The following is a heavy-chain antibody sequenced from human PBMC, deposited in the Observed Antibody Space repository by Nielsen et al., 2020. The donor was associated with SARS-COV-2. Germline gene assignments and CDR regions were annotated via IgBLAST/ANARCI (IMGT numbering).Heavy chain of an antibody. V-gene: IGHV1-3*01. J-gene: IGHJ1*01. CDR2: INAGNGNT. Sequence: ASVKVSCKASGYTFTSYAMHWVRQAPGQRLEWMGWINAGNGNTKYSQKFQGRVTITRDTSASTAYMELSSLRSEGTAVYYCAEVRRDSGWFDYFQHWGQGTLVTVSS. CDR3: AEVRRDSGWFDYFQH. D-gene: IGHD6-19*01. CDR1: GYTFTSYA.